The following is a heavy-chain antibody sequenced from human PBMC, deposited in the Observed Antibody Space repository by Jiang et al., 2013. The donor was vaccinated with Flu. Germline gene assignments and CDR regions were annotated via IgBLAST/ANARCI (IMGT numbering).Heavy chain of an antibody. CDR1: GDSVRSGTYY. V-gene: IGHV4-61*01. CDR3: ARAREDCGGDCPLGWFDP. Sequence: PGLVKPSETLSLTCTVSGDSVRSGTYYWSWIRQPPGKGLEWIGHVYFTGKTKYNPSLKSRVTISLDTSENQFSLRLSSVTTADTAVYYCARAREDCGGDCPLGWFDPWGQGALVTVSS. CDR2: VYFTGKT. J-gene: IGHJ5*02. D-gene: IGHD2-21*02.